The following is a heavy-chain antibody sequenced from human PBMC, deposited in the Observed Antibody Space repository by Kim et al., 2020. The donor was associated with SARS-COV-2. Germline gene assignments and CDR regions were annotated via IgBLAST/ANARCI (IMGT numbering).Heavy chain of an antibody. CDR3: ARYRGWSLDAFDI. CDR1: GGSFSGYY. CDR2: INHSGST. D-gene: IGHD6-19*01. V-gene: IGHV4-34*01. Sequence: SETLSLTCAVYGGSFSGYYWSWIRQPPGKGLEWIGEINHSGSTNYNPSLKSRVTISVDTSKNQFSLKLSSVTAADTAVYYCARYRGWSLDAFDIWGQGTMVTVSS. J-gene: IGHJ3*02.